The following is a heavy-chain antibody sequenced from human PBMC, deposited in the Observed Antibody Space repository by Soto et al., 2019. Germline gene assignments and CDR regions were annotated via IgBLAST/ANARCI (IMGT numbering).Heavy chain of an antibody. CDR3: AKGSVSTYFD. V-gene: IGHV3-23*01. Sequence: GGSLRLSCAASGFSFRNYAMTWIRQAPGKGLEWVAGISVSAGSTYYAGSVKGRFSISRDNSKNTLYLQMNSLRAEDTALYYCAKGSVSTYFDWGQGTLVTVS. D-gene: IGHD4-17*01. CDR1: GFSFRNYA. CDR2: ISVSAGST. J-gene: IGHJ4*02.